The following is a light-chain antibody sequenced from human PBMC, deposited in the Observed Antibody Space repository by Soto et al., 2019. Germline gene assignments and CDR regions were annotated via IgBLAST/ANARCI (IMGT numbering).Light chain of an antibody. J-gene: IGKJ1*01. CDR1: QSVSSSY. CDR2: GAS. CDR3: QQYGSSPPWT. Sequence: EIVLTQSPGTLSLSPGERATLSCRASQSVSSSYLAWYQHKPGQAPRLLIYGASSRATGIPDRFSGSGSGTDFTLTISRLEPEDFAVDYCQQYGSSPPWTFGQGTKVVIK. V-gene: IGKV3-20*01.